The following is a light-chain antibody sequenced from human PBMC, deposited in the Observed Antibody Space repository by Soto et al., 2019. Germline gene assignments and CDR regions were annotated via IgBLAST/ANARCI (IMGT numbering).Light chain of an antibody. Sequence: ESVLTQSPCTLSLSPGERDTLSCRSSQSLSSFYLAWYQQNPGQAPRLLIYDASSRAAGIPDRFSGSGSGTDFTLTISRLEPEYFAVYYCQHYGRSRTFGQGTKVEIK. V-gene: IGKV3-20*01. CDR2: DAS. J-gene: IGKJ1*01. CDR3: QHYGRSRT. CDR1: QSLSSFY.